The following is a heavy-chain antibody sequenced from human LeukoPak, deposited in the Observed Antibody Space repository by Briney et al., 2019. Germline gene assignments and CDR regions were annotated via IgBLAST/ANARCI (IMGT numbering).Heavy chain of an antibody. Sequence: PSETLSLTCTVSGDSISSYYWSWIRQPPGKGLEYIGYIYNHGTANYNPSLKSRVTISIDTSKNQFSLKLNSVTAADTAVYYCARARWFDPWGQGILVTDSS. V-gene: IGHV4-59*01. CDR2: IYNHGTA. CDR3: ARARWFDP. J-gene: IGHJ5*02. CDR1: GDSISSYY.